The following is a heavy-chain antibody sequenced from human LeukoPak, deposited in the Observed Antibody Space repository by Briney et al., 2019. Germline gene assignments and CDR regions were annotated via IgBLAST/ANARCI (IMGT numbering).Heavy chain of an antibody. CDR2: IYYSGST. Sequence: SETLSLTCSVSGGSISSRSCYWGWIRQPPGKGLEWIGGIYYSGSTYYNPSLKSRVTISVDTSKNQFSLKLSSVTAADTAVYYCAREKALELRFLEWLSPKGYMDVWGKGTTVTVSS. V-gene: IGHV4-39*07. CDR1: GGSISSRSCY. J-gene: IGHJ6*03. CDR3: AREKALELRFLEWLSPKGYMDV. D-gene: IGHD3-3*01.